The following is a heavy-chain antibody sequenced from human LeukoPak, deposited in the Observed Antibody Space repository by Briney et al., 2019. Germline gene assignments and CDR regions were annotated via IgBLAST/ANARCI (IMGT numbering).Heavy chain of an antibody. CDR2: ISGSGGST. V-gene: IGHV3-23*01. CDR3: VKRSGYNYGYFDS. CDR1: GFTVSSNY. J-gene: IGHJ4*02. D-gene: IGHD5-18*01. Sequence: GGSLRLSCAASGFTVSSNYMSWVRQAPGKGLEWVSLISGSGGSTYYADSVKGRFTISRDNSKNTLFLQMNSLRAEDTAIYYCVKRSGYNYGYFDSWGQGTLVTVSS.